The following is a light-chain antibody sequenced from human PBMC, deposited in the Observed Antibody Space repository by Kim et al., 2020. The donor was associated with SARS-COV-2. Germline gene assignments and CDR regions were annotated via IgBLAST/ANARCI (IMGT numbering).Light chain of an antibody. CDR2: SAS. CDR1: QSVNTD. V-gene: IGKV3-15*01. Sequence: VSPGQRGTLYCRASQSVNTDLAWYQQKPGQAPRLLIYSASTRVTGIPAKFSGSGSGTDFSLTISSLQSEDFATYYCQQYNKWPETFGQGTKVDIK. CDR3: QQYNKWPET. J-gene: IGKJ1*01.